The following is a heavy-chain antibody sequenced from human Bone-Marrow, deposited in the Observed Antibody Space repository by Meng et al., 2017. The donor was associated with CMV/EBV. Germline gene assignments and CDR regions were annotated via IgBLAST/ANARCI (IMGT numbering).Heavy chain of an antibody. J-gene: IGHJ1*01. D-gene: IGHD2-15*01. CDR3: AKVRYCNGGTCPFAEYFQH. CDR2: IRYDGSNK. Sequence: GGSLRLSCAASGFTFSYFGMHWVRQAPGKGLGWVAFIRYDGSNKYYADSVKGRFAISRDNPKNTLYLQMNSLRTEDTAVYYCAKVRYCNGGTCPFAEYFQHWGQGTVVTVAS. CDR1: GFTFSYFG. V-gene: IGHV3-30*02.